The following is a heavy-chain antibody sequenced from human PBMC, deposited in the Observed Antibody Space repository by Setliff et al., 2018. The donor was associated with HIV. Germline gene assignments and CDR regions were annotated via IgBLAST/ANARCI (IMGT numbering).Heavy chain of an antibody. Sequence: PSETLSLTCTVSGGSISSGSYSWSWIRQPAGKGLEWIGHIYTSGSTNYNPSLKSRVTISVDTSKNQLSLKLSPVTAADTAVYYCAYDSSGYYRPNAFDIWGQGTMVTVSS. J-gene: IGHJ3*02. V-gene: IGHV4-61*09. CDR3: AYDSSGYYRPNAFDI. CDR2: IYTSGST. D-gene: IGHD3-22*01. CDR1: GGSISSGSYS.